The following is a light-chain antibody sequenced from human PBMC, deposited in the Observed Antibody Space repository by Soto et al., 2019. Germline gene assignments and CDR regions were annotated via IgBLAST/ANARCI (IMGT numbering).Light chain of an antibody. CDR2: AVS. CDR3: QQYAGSPWT. J-gene: IGKJ1*01. CDR1: QSVSSSF. V-gene: IGKV3-20*01. Sequence: EIVLTQSPGTLSLSPGERATLSCRASQSVSSSFLAWYQQKPGQPPRLLMYAVSSRSTGIPDRFSGSGSGTDYTLTISRLEPEDFAVYYCQQYAGSPWTFGQGTKLEIK.